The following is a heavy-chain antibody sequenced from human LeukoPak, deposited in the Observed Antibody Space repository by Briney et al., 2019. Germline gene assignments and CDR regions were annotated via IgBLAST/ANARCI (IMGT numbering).Heavy chain of an antibody. CDR2: IWYGGSND. CDR3: AREAVCSGGSCYRGPFDI. D-gene: IGHD2-15*01. Sequence: PGRSLRLSCAASGFTFSSYAMHWARQAPGKGLEGVAVIWYGGSNDYYADSVKGRFSISRDNSKNMVLLQMNSLRAEDTAVYYCAREAVCSGGSCYRGPFDIWGQGTMVTVSS. J-gene: IGHJ3*02. CDR1: GFTFSSYA. V-gene: IGHV3-33*01.